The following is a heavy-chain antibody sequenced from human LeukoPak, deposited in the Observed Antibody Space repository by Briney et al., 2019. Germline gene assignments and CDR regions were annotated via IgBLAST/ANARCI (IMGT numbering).Heavy chain of an antibody. CDR2: IYYSGST. D-gene: IGHD3-10*01. V-gene: IGHV4-59*12. Sequence: PSETLSLTCTVSGGSINSNYWSWIRQPPGKGLEWIGYIYYSGSTNYNPSLQSRVTISVDTSKNQFSLKLSSVTAADTAVYYCARRLGRKFGERFYYYHYMDVWGKGTTVTISS. J-gene: IGHJ6*03. CDR1: GGSINSNY. CDR3: ARRLGRKFGERFYYYHYMDV.